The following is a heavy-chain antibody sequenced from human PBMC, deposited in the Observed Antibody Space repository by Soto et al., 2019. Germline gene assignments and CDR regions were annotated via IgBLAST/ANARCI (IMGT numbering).Heavy chain of an antibody. CDR2: INPNSGGT. D-gene: IGHD1-1*01. J-gene: IGHJ3*02. CDR1: GYTFTGYY. Sequence: ASVKVSCKASGYTFTGYYMHWVRQAPGQGLEWMGWINPNSGGTNYAQKFQGWVTMTRDTSISTAYMELSRLRSDDTAVYYCARDRENIWLERQGVAFDIWGQGTMVTVSS. CDR3: ARDRENIWLERQGVAFDI. V-gene: IGHV1-2*04.